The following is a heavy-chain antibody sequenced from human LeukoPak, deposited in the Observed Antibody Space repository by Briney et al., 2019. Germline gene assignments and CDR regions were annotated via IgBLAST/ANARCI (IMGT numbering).Heavy chain of an antibody. CDR2: IKQDGSEK. Sequence: GGSLRLSCAASGFTFSSSWMSWVRQAPGKGLEWVANIKQDGSEKYYVDSVKGRFTISRDNAKNSLYLQMNSLRAEDTAVYSCARDKFGGTDYWGQGTLVTVSS. CDR1: GFTFSSSW. CDR3: ARDKFGGTDY. D-gene: IGHD3-16*01. V-gene: IGHV3-7*01. J-gene: IGHJ4*02.